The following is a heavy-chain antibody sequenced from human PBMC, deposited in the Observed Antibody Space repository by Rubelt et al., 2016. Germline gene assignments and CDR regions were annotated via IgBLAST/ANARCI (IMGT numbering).Heavy chain of an antibody. J-gene: IGHJ3*02. CDR1: GGSISSSSYY. CDR3: ARHLGSGSYAVDN. D-gene: IGHD3-10*02. CDR2: IYYSGST. V-gene: IGHV4-39*01. Sequence: QLQLQESGPGLVKPSETLSLTCTVSGGSISSSSYYWGWIRQPPGKGLEWIGSIYYSGSTYYNPSLKSRVTISVDTSKNQFSLKLSSVTAADTAVYYCARHLGSGSYAVDNWGKGTMVNVSS.